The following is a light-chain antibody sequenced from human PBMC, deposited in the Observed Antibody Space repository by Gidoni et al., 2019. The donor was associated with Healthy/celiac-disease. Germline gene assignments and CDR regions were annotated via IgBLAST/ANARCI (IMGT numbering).Light chain of an antibody. Sequence: QSVLTQPPSVSGAPGQRVTISCTGSSSNIGAGYDVHWYQQLPGTAPKLLIYVNSNRPSGVPDRFSGSKSGTSASLAITGLQAEDEADYYCQSSDSSLSGSYVVFGGGTKLT. CDR1: SSNIGAGYD. J-gene: IGLJ2*01. CDR2: VNS. V-gene: IGLV1-40*01. CDR3: QSSDSSLSGSYVV.